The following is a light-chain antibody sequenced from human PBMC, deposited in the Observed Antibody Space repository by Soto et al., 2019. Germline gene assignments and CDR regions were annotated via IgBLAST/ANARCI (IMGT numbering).Light chain of an antibody. J-gene: IGKJ1*01. CDR3: QQYGSSSWT. V-gene: IGKV3-20*01. CDR2: GAS. Sequence: EIVLTQSPGTLSLSPGERATLSCRASQSVSSISLAWYQQKPGQAPRLLIYGASSRATGIPDRFSGSGSGTDFTLTISRLEPEDSAVYYCQQYGSSSWTFGQGTKVEIK. CDR1: QSVSSIS.